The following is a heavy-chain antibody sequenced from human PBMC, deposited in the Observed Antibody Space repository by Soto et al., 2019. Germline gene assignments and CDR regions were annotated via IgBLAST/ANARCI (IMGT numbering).Heavy chain of an antibody. V-gene: IGHV3-21*01. J-gene: IGHJ6*02. CDR2: ISSSSSYI. CDR1: GFTFSSYS. CDR3: ARDSTIFGVVIYGMDV. D-gene: IGHD3-3*01. Sequence: EVQLVESGGGLVKPEGSLRLSCAASGFTFSSYSMNWVRQAPGKGLEWVSSISSSSSYIYYADSVKGRFTISRDNAKNSLYLQMNSLRAEDTAVYYCARDSTIFGVVIYGMDVWGQGTTVTVSS.